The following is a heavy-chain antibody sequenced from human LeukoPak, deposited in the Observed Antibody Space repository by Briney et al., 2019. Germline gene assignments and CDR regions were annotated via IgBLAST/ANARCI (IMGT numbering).Heavy chain of an antibody. CDR1: GFTFSSYA. CDR2: ISGSGGSR. V-gene: IGHV3-23*01. D-gene: IGHD3-3*01. Sequence: GGSLRLSCAASGFTFSSYAKSWVRQAPGKGPEWVSAISGSGGSRYYADSVKGRLTISRDNSKNNLYLQMNSLRAEDTAIYYCAKVIYDFWSGYYGWGQGTLVTVSS. CDR3: AKVIYDFWSGYYG. J-gene: IGHJ4*02.